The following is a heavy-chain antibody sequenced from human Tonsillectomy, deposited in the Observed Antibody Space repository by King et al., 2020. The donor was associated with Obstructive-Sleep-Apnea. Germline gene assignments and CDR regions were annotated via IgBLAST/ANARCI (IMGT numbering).Heavy chain of an antibody. D-gene: IGHD3-22*01. J-gene: IGHJ3*02. V-gene: IGHV4-59*01. CDR3: ARDGHYYDGSGYFASSGNAFDI. CDR2: IYYSGST. Sequence: QLQESGPGLVKPSETLSLTCTVSGGSISSYYWSWLRQPPGKGLEWIGYIYYSGSTNYNPSLRSRVTISVDTSKNQVSLKLNSVTAADTAVYYCARDGHYYDGSGYFASSGNAFDIWGQGTMVSVSS. CDR1: GGSISSYY.